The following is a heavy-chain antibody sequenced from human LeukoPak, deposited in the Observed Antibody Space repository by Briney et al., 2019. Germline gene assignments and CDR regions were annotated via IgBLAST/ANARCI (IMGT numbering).Heavy chain of an antibody. CDR3: ARPISVTYYLAFDI. CDR1: GGSFSGYC. J-gene: IGHJ3*02. D-gene: IGHD1-26*01. Sequence: SETLSLTCAVYGGSFSGYCWSWIRQPPGKGLEWIGEINHSGSTNYNPSLKSRVTISVDTSKNQFSLKLSSVTAADAAVYYCARPISVTYYLAFDIWGRGTMVTVSS. V-gene: IGHV4-34*01. CDR2: INHSGST.